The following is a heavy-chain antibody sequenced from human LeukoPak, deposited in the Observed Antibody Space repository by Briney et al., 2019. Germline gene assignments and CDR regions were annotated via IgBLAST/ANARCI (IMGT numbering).Heavy chain of an antibody. CDR3: AREGVTKYFFDS. J-gene: IGHJ4*02. V-gene: IGHV4-59*01. Sequence: SETLSLTCTVSGGSISSYYWSWIRQPPGKGREWVGYIYYRGGTDSTPSLKSPVTISVDTSKIQFSLKLSSVTAADTAVYYCAREGVTKYFFDSWGQGTLVTVSS. D-gene: IGHD4-11*01. CDR1: GGSISSYY. CDR2: IYYRGGT.